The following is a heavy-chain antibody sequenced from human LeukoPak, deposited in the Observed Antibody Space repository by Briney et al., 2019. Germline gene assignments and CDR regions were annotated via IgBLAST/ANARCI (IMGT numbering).Heavy chain of an antibody. CDR3: ARDGNYGENNWFDP. J-gene: IGHJ5*02. V-gene: IGHV1-69*13. Sequence: SVKVSCKASGGTFSSYAISWVRQAPGQGLEWMGGIIPIFGTANYAQKFQGRVTITADEPTSTAYMELSSLRSEDTAVYYCARDGNYGENNWFDPWGQGTLVTVSS. CDR2: IIPIFGTA. CDR1: GGTFSSYA. D-gene: IGHD4-17*01.